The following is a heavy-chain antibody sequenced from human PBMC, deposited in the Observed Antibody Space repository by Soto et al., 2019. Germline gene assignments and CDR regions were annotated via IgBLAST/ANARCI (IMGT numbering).Heavy chain of an antibody. Sequence: PGGSLRLSCAASGLTFSSYSMNWVRQAPGKGLEWVSYISSSSSTIYYADSVKGRFTISRDNAKNSLYLQMNSLRAEDTAVYYCASEYCSGGSCYYYGMDVWGRGTTVTVSS. CDR2: ISSSSSTI. CDR3: ASEYCSGGSCYYYGMDV. J-gene: IGHJ6*02. D-gene: IGHD2-15*01. CDR1: GLTFSSYS. V-gene: IGHV3-48*01.